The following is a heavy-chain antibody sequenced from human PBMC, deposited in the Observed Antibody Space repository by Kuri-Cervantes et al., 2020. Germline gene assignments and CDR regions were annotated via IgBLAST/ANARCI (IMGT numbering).Heavy chain of an antibody. CDR2: INLSGGST. J-gene: IGHJ4*02. CDR3: AKDGPGYGEDFDY. D-gene: IGHD4-17*01. Sequence: ASVKVSCKASGYTFTSYYMHWVRQAPRQGLEWMGIINLSGGSTNYAQKFQGRVTMTRDTSTSTVYMELSSLRSEDTAVYYCAKDGPGYGEDFDYWGQGTLVTVSS. V-gene: IGHV1-46*01. CDR1: GYTFTSYY.